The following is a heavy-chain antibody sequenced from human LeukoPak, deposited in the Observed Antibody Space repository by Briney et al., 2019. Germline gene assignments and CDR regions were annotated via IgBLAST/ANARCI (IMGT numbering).Heavy chain of an antibody. V-gene: IGHV3-74*01. CDR3: ARDSQFIGPLY. J-gene: IGHJ4*02. CDR2: INTDGSTA. Sequence: GGSLRLSCAASGFTFSNYWIHWVRQAPGKGLVWVSRINTDGSTATYADSVKGRFSISRDNAKNTVYLQMNNLRAEDTAVYFCARDSQFIGPLYWGQGTLVTVSS. D-gene: IGHD5-24*01. CDR1: GFTFSNYW.